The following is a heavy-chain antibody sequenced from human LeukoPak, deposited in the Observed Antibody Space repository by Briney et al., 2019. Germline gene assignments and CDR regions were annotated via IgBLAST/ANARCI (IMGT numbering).Heavy chain of an antibody. CDR3: ARDSSGYYFDY. V-gene: IGHV1-69*04. J-gene: IGHJ4*02. CDR2: IIPILGIA. D-gene: IGHD3-22*01. CDR1: GDTFSSYA. Sequence: GASVKVSCKASGDTFSSYAISWVRQAPGQGLEWMGRIIPILGIANYAQKFQGRVTITADKSTSTAYMELSSLRSEDTAVYYCARDSSGYYFDYRGQGTLVTVSS.